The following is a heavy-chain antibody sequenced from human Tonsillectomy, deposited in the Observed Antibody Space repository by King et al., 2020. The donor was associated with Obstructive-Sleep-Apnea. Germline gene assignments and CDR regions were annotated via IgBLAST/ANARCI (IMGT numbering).Heavy chain of an antibody. J-gene: IGHJ4*02. CDR2: IYHSGST. D-gene: IGHD5-24*01. CDR3: TRIVGDGYNLFDY. V-gene: IGHV4-38-2*02. Sequence: VQLQESGPGLVKPSETLSLTCTVSGYSISSGYYWGWIRQPPGKGLEWIGSIYHSGSTYYNPSLKSRVTISVDISKNQFSLKLSSVTAADTAVYYCTRIVGDGYNLFDYWGQGTLVTVSS. CDR1: GYSISSGYY.